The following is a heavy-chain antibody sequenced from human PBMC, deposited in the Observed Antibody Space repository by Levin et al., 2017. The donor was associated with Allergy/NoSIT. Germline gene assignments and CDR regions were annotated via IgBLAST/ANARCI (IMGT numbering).Heavy chain of an antibody. J-gene: IGHJ4*02. CDR1: GGSITSSSYY. CDR3: ARHSGYSTSFDFKF. V-gene: IGHV4-39*01. D-gene: IGHD6-13*01. Sequence: SETLSLTCTVSGGSITSSSYYWGWIRQPPGKGLEWIGSLEWITTIYSTGRPSYTPSLKSRVTIPIDTSNNQFSLQLTSVTAEDTAIYYCARHSGYSTSFDFKFWGQGTLVTVSS. CDR2: IYSTGRP.